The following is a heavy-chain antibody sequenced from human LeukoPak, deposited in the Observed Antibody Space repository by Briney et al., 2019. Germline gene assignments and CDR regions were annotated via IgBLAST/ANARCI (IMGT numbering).Heavy chain of an antibody. CDR3: ARLGGSYYDSSGYYY. J-gene: IGHJ4*02. D-gene: IGHD3-22*01. Sequence: SETLSLTCTVSGGSISSYYWSWIRQPPGKGLEWIGYIYYSGSTNYNPSLKSRVTISVDTSKNQFSLKLSSVTAADTAVYYCARLGGSYYDSSGYYYWGQGTLVTVSS. CDR1: GGSISSYY. CDR2: IYYSGST. V-gene: IGHV4-59*08.